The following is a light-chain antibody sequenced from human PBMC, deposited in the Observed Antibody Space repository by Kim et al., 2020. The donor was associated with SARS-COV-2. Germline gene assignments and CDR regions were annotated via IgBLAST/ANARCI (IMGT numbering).Light chain of an antibody. CDR3: QQYGGAPLT. Sequence: SPGEGATLSCRASKTVPSNYIAWYQQKPGQSPRLLIFGASTRASGIPERYGGSGSGTDFILSISRLDPEDSGLYFCQQYGGAPLTFGGGTKVDIK. CDR1: KTVPSNY. J-gene: IGKJ4*01. CDR2: GAS. V-gene: IGKV3-20*01.